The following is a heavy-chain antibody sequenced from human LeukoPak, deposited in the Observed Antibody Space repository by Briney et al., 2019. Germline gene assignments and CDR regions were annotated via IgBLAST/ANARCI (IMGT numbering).Heavy chain of an antibody. J-gene: IGHJ5*02. CDR3: ARDLFPEDIVVVPAAKRNWFDP. CDR2: IIPIFGTA. CDR1: GYTFTSYD. V-gene: IGHV1-69*05. D-gene: IGHD2-2*01. Sequence: ASVKVSCKASGYTFTSYDINWVRQAPGQGLEWMGGIIPIFGTANYAQKFQGRVTITTDESTSTAYMELSSLRSEDTAVYYCARDLFPEDIVVVPAAKRNWFDPWGQGTLVTVSS.